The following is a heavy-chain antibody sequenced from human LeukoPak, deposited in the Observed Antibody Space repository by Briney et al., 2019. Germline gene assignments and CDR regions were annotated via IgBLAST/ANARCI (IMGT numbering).Heavy chain of an antibody. CDR1: GFTFSSYS. CDR3: ARGGRGYSYGYRAFDI. Sequence: GGSLRLSCAASGFTFSSYSMNWVRQAPGKGLEWVSYISSSSSTIYYADSVKGRFTISRDNAKNSLYLQMNSLRAEDTAVYYCARGGRGYSYGYRAFDIWGQGTMVTVSS. CDR2: ISSSSSTI. V-gene: IGHV3-48*01. D-gene: IGHD5-18*01. J-gene: IGHJ3*02.